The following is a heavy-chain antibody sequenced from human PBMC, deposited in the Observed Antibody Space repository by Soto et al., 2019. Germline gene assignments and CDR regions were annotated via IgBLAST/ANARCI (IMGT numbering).Heavy chain of an antibody. CDR3: TAHLGEFFPLDY. CDR1: GFSFSNAW. D-gene: IGHD3-16*01. V-gene: IGHV3-15*01. CDR2: IKSRADGGTT. J-gene: IGHJ4*02. Sequence: EVQLVESGGDFVKPGGSLRVSCAVSGFSFSNAWMSWVRQAPGKGLGWVGRIKSRADGGTTDYTAPVKGRFTISRDDSKNTVFLPMNSLKTADTAVYDCTAHLGEFFPLDYWGQGTLVTVAS.